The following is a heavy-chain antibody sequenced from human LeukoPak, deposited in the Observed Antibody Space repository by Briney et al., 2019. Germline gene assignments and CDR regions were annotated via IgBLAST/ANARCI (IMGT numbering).Heavy chain of an antibody. CDR1: GFTVSGDY. CDR2: MYDGGAT. D-gene: IGHD6-6*01. CDR3: ARDKGTSYLSSFDY. Sequence: GGSLRLSCAVSGFTVSGDYMSWVRQAPGKGLEWVSVMYDGGATYYADSVKGRFTISRDNSKNTLYLQMNSLRAADTAVYYCARDKGTSYLSSFDYWGQGTLVTVSS. J-gene: IGHJ4*02. V-gene: IGHV3-53*05.